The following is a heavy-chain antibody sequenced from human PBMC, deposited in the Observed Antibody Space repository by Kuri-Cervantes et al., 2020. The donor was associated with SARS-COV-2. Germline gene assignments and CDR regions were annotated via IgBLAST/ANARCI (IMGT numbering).Heavy chain of an antibody. Sequence: ASVKVSCKASGYTFTGYYMHWVRQAPGQGLEWMGWINPNSGGTNYAQKFQGWVTMTRDTSISTAYMELSRLRSDDTAVYYCARDLRWAAAGKATSVDYWGQGTLVTVSS. CDR2: INPNSGGT. CDR3: ARDLRWAAAGKATSVDY. J-gene: IGHJ4*02. D-gene: IGHD6-13*01. CDR1: GYTFTGYY. V-gene: IGHV1-2*04.